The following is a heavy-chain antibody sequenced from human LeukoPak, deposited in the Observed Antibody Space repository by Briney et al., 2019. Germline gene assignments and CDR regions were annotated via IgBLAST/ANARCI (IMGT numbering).Heavy chain of an antibody. D-gene: IGHD6-19*01. Sequence: GASVKVSCKASGYTFTSYGISWVRQAPGQGLEWMGWISAYNGNTNYAQKLRGRVTMTTDTSTSTAYMELRSLRSDDTAVYYCARVVPNSSGWYPFDYWGQGTLVTVSS. CDR1: GYTFTSYG. CDR3: ARVVPNSSGWYPFDY. CDR2: ISAYNGNT. J-gene: IGHJ4*02. V-gene: IGHV1-18*01.